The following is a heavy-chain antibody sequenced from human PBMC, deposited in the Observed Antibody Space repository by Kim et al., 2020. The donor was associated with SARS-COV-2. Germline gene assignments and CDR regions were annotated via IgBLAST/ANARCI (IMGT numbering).Heavy chain of an antibody. V-gene: IGHV4-34*01. CDR3: ARTHVLMAPDY. J-gene: IGHJ4*02. CDR2: INHSGST. D-gene: IGHD3-10*01. Sequence: SETLSLTCAVYGGSFSGYYWSWIRQPPGKGLEWIGEINHSGSTNYNPSLKSRVTISVDTSKNQFSLKLSSVTAADTAVYYCARTHVLMAPDYWGQGTLVT. CDR1: GGSFSGYY.